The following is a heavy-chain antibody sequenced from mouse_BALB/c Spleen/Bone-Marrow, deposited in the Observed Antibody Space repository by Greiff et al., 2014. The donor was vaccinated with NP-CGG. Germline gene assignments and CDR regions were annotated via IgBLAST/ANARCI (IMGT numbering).Heavy chain of an antibody. V-gene: IGHV1S130*01. D-gene: IGHD2-14*01. CDR1: GYTFTNSW. CDR3: TKRHRYAYSFDY. Sequence: QVQLKESGSVLVRPGASVKLFCKASGYTFTNSWIHWAKQRPGQGLEWIGDIYPNSGNTNYNEKFKGKVTLTVDTSSSTAYVDLSSLTSEASTVYYSTKRHRYAYSFDYWGQGTPLTVPS. CDR2: IYPNSGNT. J-gene: IGHJ2*01.